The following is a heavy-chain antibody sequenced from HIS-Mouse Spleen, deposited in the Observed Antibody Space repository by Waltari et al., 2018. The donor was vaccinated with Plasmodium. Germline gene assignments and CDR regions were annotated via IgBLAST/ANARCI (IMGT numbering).Heavy chain of an antibody. CDR1: GFPFSSYA. CDR2: ISYDGSNK. V-gene: IGHV3-30-3*01. D-gene: IGHD2-15*01. Sequence: QVQLVESGGGVVQPGRSLRVPCAASGFPFSSYAMHWVRQAPGKGLEWVAVISYDGSNKYYADSVKGRFTISRDNSKNTLYLQMNSLRAEDTAVYYCARGRVADYWGQGTLVTVSS. J-gene: IGHJ4*02. CDR3: ARGRVADY.